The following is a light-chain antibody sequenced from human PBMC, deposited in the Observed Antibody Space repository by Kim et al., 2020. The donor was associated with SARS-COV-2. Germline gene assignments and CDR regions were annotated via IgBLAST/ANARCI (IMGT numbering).Light chain of an antibody. CDR3: QSRDNSLTALV. CDR2: DVT. V-gene: IGLV2-11*01. J-gene: IGLJ3*02. CDR1: SSDVGGYNY. Sequence: QSALTQPRSVSGSPGQSVTISCTGTSSDVGGYNYVSWYQQHPGRAPKLMINDVTKRPSGVPDRFSGSKSGNTASLAITGLQAEDEADYYCQSRDNSLTALVFGGGTQLTVL.